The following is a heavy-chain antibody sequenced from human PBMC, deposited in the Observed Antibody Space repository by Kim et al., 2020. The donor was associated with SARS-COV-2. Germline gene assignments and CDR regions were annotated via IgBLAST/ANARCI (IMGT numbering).Heavy chain of an antibody. V-gene: IGHV1-69*04. CDR1: GGTFSSYA. J-gene: IGHJ4*02. Sequence: SVKVSCKASGGTFSSYAISWVRQAPGQGLEWMGRIIPILGIANYAQKFQGRVTITADKSTSTAYMELSSLRSEAPALYNCSRGASGRYCVIGAYWVQRT. CDR3: SRGASGRYCVIGAY. CDR2: IIPILGIA. D-gene: IGHD1-26*01.